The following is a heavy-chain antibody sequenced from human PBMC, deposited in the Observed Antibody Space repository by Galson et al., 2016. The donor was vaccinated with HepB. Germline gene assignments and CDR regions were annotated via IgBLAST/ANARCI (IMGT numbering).Heavy chain of an antibody. CDR2: IYQTGTA. V-gene: IGHV4-4*02. D-gene: IGHD4/OR15-4a*01. J-gene: IGHJ4*02. CDR3: TRGTLGSVATMAFDY. Sequence: TWVRQSPGQGLEWIGEIYQTGTAHYNPSFTSRATISIDKSKNEISLRLASVTAADMAVYYCTRGTLGSVATMAFDYWGQGTLVTVSS.